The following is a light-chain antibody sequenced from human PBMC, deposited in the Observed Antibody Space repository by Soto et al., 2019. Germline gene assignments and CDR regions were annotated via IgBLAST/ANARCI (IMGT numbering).Light chain of an antibody. J-gene: IGKJ5*01. CDR2: GAS. CDR3: QQYNKWPLIT. Sequence: EIVMTQSPATLSVSPGETATLSCRASQSISIGLAWYRQKPGQAPRLLIYGASTRATGTPARFSGSGSGTEFTPTISSLQSEDFALYYCQQYNKWPLITFGQGTRLEIK. V-gene: IGKV3D-15*01. CDR1: QSISIG.